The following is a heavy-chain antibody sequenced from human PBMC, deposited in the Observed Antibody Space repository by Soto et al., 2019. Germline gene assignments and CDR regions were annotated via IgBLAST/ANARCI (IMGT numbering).Heavy chain of an antibody. Sequence: GTPVKVSCKERRYALASSGSSWVQQATKQGLEWMGWISAYNGNTNYAQKLQGRVTMTTDTSTSTAYMELRSLRSDDTAVYYCARVRWNIVVVPAAIHLWGRGTLVPVSS. D-gene: IGHD2-2*01. CDR1: RYALASSG. V-gene: IGHV1-18*01. CDR2: ISAYNGNT. CDR3: ARVRWNIVVVPAAIHL. J-gene: IGHJ2*01.